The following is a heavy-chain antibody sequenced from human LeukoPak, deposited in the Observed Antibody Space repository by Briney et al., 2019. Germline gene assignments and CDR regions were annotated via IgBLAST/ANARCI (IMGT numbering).Heavy chain of an antibody. CDR2: INHSGST. V-gene: IGHV4-34*01. CDR3: ARLYTSEIKYDY. CDR1: GGSFSGYY. Sequence: PSETLSLTCAVYGGSFSGYYWSWIRQPPGKGLEWIGEINHSGSTNYNPSLKSRVTISVDTSKNQFSLKLSSVTAADTAVYYCARLYTSEIKYDYWGQGPRVTVSS. J-gene: IGHJ4*02. D-gene: IGHD6-6*01.